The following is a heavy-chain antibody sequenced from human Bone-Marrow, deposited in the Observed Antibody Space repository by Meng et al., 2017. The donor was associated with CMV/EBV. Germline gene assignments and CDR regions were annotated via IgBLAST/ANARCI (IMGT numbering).Heavy chain of an antibody. CDR1: GFTFDDYG. J-gene: IGHJ4*02. Sequence: GESLKISCAASGFTFDDYGMSWVRQAPGKGLEWVSGINWNGGSTGYADSVKGRFTISRDNAKNSLYLQMNSLRAEDTALYYCARGGDSSGYSPLYYFDYWGQGNLVHVAS. V-gene: IGHV3-20*04. CDR3: ARGGDSSGYSPLYYFDY. CDR2: INWNGGST. D-gene: IGHD3-22*01.